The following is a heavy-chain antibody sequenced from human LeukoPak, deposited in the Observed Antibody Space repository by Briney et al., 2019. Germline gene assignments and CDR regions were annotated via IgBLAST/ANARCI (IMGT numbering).Heavy chain of an antibody. CDR3: ARGEEWYYDILTGYYNVMDFDY. V-gene: IGHV1-69*04. Sequence: GASVTVSCKASGGTFSSYAISWVRQAPGQGLEWMGRIIPILGIANYAQKFQGRVTITADKSTSTAYMELSSLRSEDTAVYYCARGEEWYYDILTGYYNVMDFDYWGQGTLVTVSS. D-gene: IGHD3-9*01. CDR1: GGTFSSYA. J-gene: IGHJ4*02. CDR2: IIPILGIA.